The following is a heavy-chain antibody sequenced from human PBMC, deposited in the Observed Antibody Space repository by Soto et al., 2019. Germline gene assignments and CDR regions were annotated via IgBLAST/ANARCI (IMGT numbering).Heavy chain of an antibody. Sequence: PGGSLRLSCAASGFSFSNTWMHWVRQAPGKGLVWVSHVNRDGSNTNYADFVKGRFTVSRDNARNTVYLQMNSLRADDTAVYYCAKDWSYGLDVWGQGTTVTVS. CDR2: VNRDGSNT. V-gene: IGHV3-74*01. D-gene: IGHD3-9*01. J-gene: IGHJ6*02. CDR1: GFSFSNTW. CDR3: AKDWSYGLDV.